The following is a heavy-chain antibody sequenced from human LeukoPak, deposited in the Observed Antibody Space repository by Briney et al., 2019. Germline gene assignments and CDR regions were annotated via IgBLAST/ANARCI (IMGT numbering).Heavy chain of an antibody. CDR1: GGTFSSYA. V-gene: IGHV1-69*05. CDR3: ARLGTSGDYALDY. Sequence: SVKVSCKASGGTFSSYAISWVRQAPGQGLERMGGIIPIFGTANYAQQFQGRVTITTDESTSTAYMELSSLRSEDTAVYYCARLGTSGDYALDYWGQGTLVTVSS. D-gene: IGHD4-17*01. J-gene: IGHJ4*02. CDR2: IIPIFGTA.